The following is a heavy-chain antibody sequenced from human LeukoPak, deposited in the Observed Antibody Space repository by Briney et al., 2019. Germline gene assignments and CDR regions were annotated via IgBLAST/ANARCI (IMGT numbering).Heavy chain of an antibody. Sequence: SQTLSLTCAVSGDSISSGDYSWSWIRQPSGKGLEWIGYIFHSGSSYYNPSLKSRVTISVDKSKNQFSLRLTSVTAADTAVYYCAKELWFVNAPGSWFDPWGQGTLVTVSS. V-gene: IGHV4-30-2*01. CDR1: GDSISSGDYS. CDR2: IFHSGSS. J-gene: IGHJ5*02. D-gene: IGHD3-10*01. CDR3: AKELWFVNAPGSWFDP.